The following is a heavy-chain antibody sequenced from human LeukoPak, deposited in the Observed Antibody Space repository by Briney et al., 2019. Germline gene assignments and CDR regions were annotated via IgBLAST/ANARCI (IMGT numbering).Heavy chain of an antibody. CDR1: GFTCGDYA. Sequence: GGPLRLSCTASGFTCGDYAISWVRQARGKGVEWVGFIRSKAYGGTTEYAASVKGRFTISRDESQSIAYQKMNSLTPEDTAVYYCTTDLYYYDSSGYYYWDYWGQGTLVTVSS. D-gene: IGHD3-22*01. CDR3: TTDLYYYDSSGYYYWDY. CDR2: IRSKAYGGTT. J-gene: IGHJ4*02. V-gene: IGHV3-49*04.